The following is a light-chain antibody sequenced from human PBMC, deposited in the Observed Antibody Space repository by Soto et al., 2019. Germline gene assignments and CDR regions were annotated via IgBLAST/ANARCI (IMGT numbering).Light chain of an antibody. CDR2: YTS. CDR3: LLSYSGADVV. Sequence: QAVVTQEPSLTVSPGGTVTLTCGSSTGAVTSGHYPYWFQQKPGQAPRTLIYYTSNKHSWTPARFSGSLLGGKAALTLSGAQPEDEAAYYCLLSYSGADVVFGGGTKLTVL. CDR1: TGAVTSGHY. J-gene: IGLJ2*01. V-gene: IGLV7-46*01.